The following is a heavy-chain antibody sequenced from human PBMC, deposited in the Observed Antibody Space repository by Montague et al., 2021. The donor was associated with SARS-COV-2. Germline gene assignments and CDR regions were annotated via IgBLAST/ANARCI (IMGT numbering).Heavy chain of an antibody. CDR2: IHHSGST. CDR1: GGSINSFY. CDR3: ATQEGGFTSGSLDY. D-gene: IGHD5-12*01. V-gene: IGHV4-59*08. J-gene: IGHJ4*02. Sequence: SETLSLTCTVSGGSINSFYWSWVRQSPGKRMEWIGYIHHSGSTKYNPSLQSRVTMSLDTSRNQLSLKLSSVTAADTAIYYCATQEGGFTSGSLDYWGQGTLVTVSS.